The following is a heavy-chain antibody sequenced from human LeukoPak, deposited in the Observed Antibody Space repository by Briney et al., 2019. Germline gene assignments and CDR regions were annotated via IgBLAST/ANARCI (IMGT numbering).Heavy chain of an antibody. Sequence: GGSLRLSCAASGFNFSSYEMNWVRQAPGKGLEWVSYISSSSSTIYYADSVKGRFTISRDNAKNSLSLQMDSLRAEDTAVYYCARDGEGYCSGGSCNSGSSDYWGQGTLVTVSS. D-gene: IGHD2-15*01. V-gene: IGHV3-48*01. J-gene: IGHJ4*02. CDR2: ISSSSSTI. CDR3: ARDGEGYCSGGSCNSGSSDY. CDR1: GFNFSSYE.